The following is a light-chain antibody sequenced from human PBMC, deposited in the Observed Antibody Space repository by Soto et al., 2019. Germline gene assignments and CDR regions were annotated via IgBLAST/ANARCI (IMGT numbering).Light chain of an antibody. CDR3: QQRSNWPKEM. CDR1: QSVSSY. Sequence: EIVLTQSPATLSLSPGERATLSCRASQSVSSYLAWYQQKPGQAPRLLIYDASNRATGIPARFSGSGSGTDFTLTISSLEPEDFAVYYCQQRSNWPKEMFGQGTKVDIK. J-gene: IGKJ1*01. CDR2: DAS. V-gene: IGKV3-11*01.